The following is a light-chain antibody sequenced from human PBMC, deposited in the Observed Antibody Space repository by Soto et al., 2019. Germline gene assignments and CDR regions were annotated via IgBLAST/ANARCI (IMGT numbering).Light chain of an antibody. CDR1: QPISSW. CDR3: QHYNSSSEA. V-gene: IGKV1-5*03. Sequence: DIQMTQSPSTLSGSVGDRVTITCRASQPISSWLAWYQQKPGKAPKLLIYKASTLKSGVPSRFSGSGSGTEFTLTISSLQPDDFATYDRQHYNSSSEAFGQGTKVELK. J-gene: IGKJ1*01. CDR2: KAS.